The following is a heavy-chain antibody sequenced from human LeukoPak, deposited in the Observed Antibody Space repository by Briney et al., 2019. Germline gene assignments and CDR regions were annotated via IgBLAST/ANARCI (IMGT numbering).Heavy chain of an antibody. CDR3: ATNLPGYSYGYWVA. CDR1: GGSMSNYY. V-gene: IGHV4-59*01. Sequence: SETLSLTCTVSGGSMSNYYWNWIRQPPGKGLEWIGYMFYTGSGQYNPSLKSRVTISVDTSKRQISLKLTSVTTADTAVYYCATNLPGYSYGYWVAWGQGTLVTVSS. CDR2: MFYTGSG. J-gene: IGHJ5*02. D-gene: IGHD5-18*01.